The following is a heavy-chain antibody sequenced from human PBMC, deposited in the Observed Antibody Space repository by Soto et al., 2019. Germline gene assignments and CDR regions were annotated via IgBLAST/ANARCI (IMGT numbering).Heavy chain of an antibody. Sequence: QVLLQESGPGLVKPSQTLSLTCTVSGDFISSGSFYWSWIRQLPGKGLEWIGYIYSSGTTYYNPSLKSRITISVDTPKNQFSLNLGSVTAADTAVYYCARTDRSGYCFVYWGQGTLVTVFS. CDR1: GDFISSGSFY. D-gene: IGHD3-22*01. V-gene: IGHV4-31*03. J-gene: IGHJ4*02. CDR2: IYSSGTT. CDR3: ARTDRSGYCFVY.